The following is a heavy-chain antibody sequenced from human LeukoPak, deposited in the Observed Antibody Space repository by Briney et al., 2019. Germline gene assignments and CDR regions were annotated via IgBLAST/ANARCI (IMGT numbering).Heavy chain of an antibody. CDR2: INHSGST. CDR1: GGSFSGYY. D-gene: IGHD5-12*01. CDR3: ARVGGYSGYLNTYNWFDP. V-gene: IGHV4-34*01. Sequence: PSETLSLTCAVHGGSFSGYYWSWTRQPPGKGLEWIGEINHSGSTNYNPSLKSRVTISVDTSKNQFSLKLSSVTAADTAVYYCARVGGYSGYLNTYNWFDPWGQGTLVTVSS. J-gene: IGHJ5*02.